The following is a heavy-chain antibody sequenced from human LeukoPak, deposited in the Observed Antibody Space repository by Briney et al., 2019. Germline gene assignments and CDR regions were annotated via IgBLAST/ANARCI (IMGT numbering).Heavy chain of an antibody. V-gene: IGHV3-23*01. J-gene: IGHJ4*02. CDR2: ITGSGGNT. D-gene: IGHD3-9*01. CDR1: AFTFSDYW. Sequence: GGSLRLSCTASAFTFSDYWMDWVRQAPGKGLEWVSAITGSGGNTYYADSVKGRFTISRDNSKNTVFLQMNSLRAEDTAVYYCAKWGDYDVLTGYYVSDYWGQGTLVTVSS. CDR3: AKWGDYDVLTGYYVSDY.